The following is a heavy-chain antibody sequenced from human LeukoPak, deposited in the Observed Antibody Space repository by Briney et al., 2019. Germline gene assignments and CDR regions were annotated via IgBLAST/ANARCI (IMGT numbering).Heavy chain of an antibody. D-gene: IGHD6-13*01. CDR3: ARAGSSWYLNWFDP. CDR2: IIPIFGTA. V-gene: IGHV1-69*05. CDR1: GGTFSSYA. Sequence: ASVKVSCKASGGTFSSYAISWVRQAPGQGLEWMGGIIPIFGTANYAQKFQGRVTITTDESTSTAYMELSSLRSEDTAVYYCARAGSSWYLNWFDPWGQGTLVTVSS. J-gene: IGHJ5*02.